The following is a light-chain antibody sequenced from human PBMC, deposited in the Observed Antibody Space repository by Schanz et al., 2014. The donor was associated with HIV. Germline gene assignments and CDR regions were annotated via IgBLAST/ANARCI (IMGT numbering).Light chain of an antibody. Sequence: QSVLTQPPSVSGVPGQRVTISCTGSSSNIGAGYDVHWYQQLPGTAPKLLIYGNFNRPSGVPDRFSGSKSGTSGSLAITGLQAEDEADYYCQSYDNSLSGLWVFGGGTKLPVL. CDR2: GNF. CDR1: SSNIGAGYD. CDR3: QSYDNSLSGLWV. J-gene: IGLJ3*02. V-gene: IGLV1-40*01.